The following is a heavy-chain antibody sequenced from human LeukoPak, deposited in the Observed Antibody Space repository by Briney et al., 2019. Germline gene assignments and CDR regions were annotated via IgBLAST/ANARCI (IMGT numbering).Heavy chain of an antibody. V-gene: IGHV3-9*01. D-gene: IGHD3-22*01. CDR2: ISWNSGSI. CDR1: GFTFDDYA. CDR3: AKDIHYYDSIDAFDI. J-gene: IGHJ3*02. Sequence: GRSLRLSCAASGFTFDDYAMHWVRQAPGKGLEWVSGISWNSGSIGYADSVKGRFTISRDNAKNSLYLQMNSLRAEDTALYYCAKDIHYYDSIDAFDIWGQGTMVTVSS.